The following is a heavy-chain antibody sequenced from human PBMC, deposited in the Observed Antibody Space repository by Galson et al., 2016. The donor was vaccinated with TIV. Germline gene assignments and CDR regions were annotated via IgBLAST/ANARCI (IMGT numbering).Heavy chain of an antibody. Sequence: LRLSCAASGFTSSRLWMIWVRQTSLRGLAWVANINQDGSEKHYVDSVKGRFTISRDNSKTSLYLQMNSLRVEDTAVYFCARALGYAEDIWGQGTLVTVSS. CDR1: GFTSSRLW. CDR2: INQDGSEK. CDR3: ARALGYAEDI. V-gene: IGHV3-7*01. D-gene: IGHD5-12*01. J-gene: IGHJ4*02.